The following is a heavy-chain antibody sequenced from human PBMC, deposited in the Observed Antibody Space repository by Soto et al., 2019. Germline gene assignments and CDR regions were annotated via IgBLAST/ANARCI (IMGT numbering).Heavy chain of an antibody. CDR3: ARDSLIARPGRQRDNWFDP. Sequence: PSETLSLTCTVSGGSISSYYWSWIRQPPGKGLEWIGYSYYSGSTSYNPSLKSRVTISVDTSNNQFSLKLNSQIAAYPALFYVARDSLIARPGRQRDNWFDPWGQGNLVTVSS. D-gene: IGHD6-25*01. J-gene: IGHJ5*02. V-gene: IGHV4-59*01. CDR2: SYYSGST. CDR1: GGSISSYY.